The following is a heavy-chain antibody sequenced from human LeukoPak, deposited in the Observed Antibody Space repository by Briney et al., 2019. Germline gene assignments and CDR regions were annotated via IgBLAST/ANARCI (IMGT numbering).Heavy chain of an antibody. CDR2: SYSGGSR. Sequence: GGSLRLSCAASGFTFSSYSMNWVRQAPGKGLEWVSVSYSGGSRYYADSVKGRFTISRDNSKNTLYLQMNSLRAEDTAMYYCARDRNAFDIWGQGTMVTVSS. J-gene: IGHJ3*02. V-gene: IGHV3-66*01. CDR1: GFTFSSYS. CDR3: ARDRNAFDI.